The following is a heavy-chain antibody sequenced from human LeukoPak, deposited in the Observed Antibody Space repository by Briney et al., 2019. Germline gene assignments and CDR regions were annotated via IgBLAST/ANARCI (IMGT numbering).Heavy chain of an antibody. J-gene: IGHJ4*02. V-gene: IGHV4-61*02. CDR2: IYTSGST. CDR3: ARVRYGSGIPRD. Sequence: SETLSLTCTVSGGSISSGSYYWSWIRQPAGKGLEWIGRIYTSGSTNYNPSLKSRVTISVDTSKNQFSLKLSSVTAADTAVYYCARVRYGSGIPRDWGQGTLVTVSS. D-gene: IGHD3-10*01. CDR1: GGSISSGSYY.